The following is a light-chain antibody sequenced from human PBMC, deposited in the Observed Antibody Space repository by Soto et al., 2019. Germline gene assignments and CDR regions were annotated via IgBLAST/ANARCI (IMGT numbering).Light chain of an antibody. CDR2: DAS. CDR1: QIVRTC. J-gene: IGKJ2*01. V-gene: IGKV1-5*01. CDR3: QQYKSYPYT. Sequence: DIQMTQSPSTVSTSVGAVVTITCRASQIVRTCLAWYQQKPGKAPKLLIYDASTLESGVSSGFSGRGSGTEFTLTISSLQPAEFATYYCQQYKSYPYTFGQGTKLEIK.